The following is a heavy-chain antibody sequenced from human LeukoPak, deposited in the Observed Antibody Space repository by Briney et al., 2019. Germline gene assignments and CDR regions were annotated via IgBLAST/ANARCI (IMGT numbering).Heavy chain of an antibody. Sequence: GGSLRLSCAASGFTFSNAWMSWVRQAPGKGLEWVGRIKSKTDGGTTDYAAPVKGRFTISRDDSKNTLYLQMNSLRAEDTAVYYCARDLDGDFNYWGQGTLVTVSS. CDR1: GFTFSNAW. CDR2: IKSKTDGGTT. J-gene: IGHJ4*02. V-gene: IGHV3-15*01. D-gene: IGHD4-17*01. CDR3: ARDLDGDFNY.